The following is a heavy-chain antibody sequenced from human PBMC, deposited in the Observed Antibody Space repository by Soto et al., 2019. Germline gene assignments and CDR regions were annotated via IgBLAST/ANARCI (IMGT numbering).Heavy chain of an antibody. CDR2: IKSKTDGGTT. CDR1: GFTFSNAW. CDR3: SHSSYQGADFDY. D-gene: IGHD6-13*01. J-gene: IGHJ4*02. Sequence: EVQLVESGGGLVQPGGSLRLSCAASGFTFSNAWMNWVRQAPGKGLEWVGRIKSKTDGGTTDYAAPVKGRFTISRDDSKNTLYLQMNSLKTEDTAVYYCSHSSYQGADFDYWGQGTLVTVSS. V-gene: IGHV3-15*07.